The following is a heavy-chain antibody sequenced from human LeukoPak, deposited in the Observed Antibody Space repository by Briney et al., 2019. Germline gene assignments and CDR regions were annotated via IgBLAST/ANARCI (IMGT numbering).Heavy chain of an antibody. D-gene: IGHD1-26*01. CDR3: AKDLRCSGTYSAFDH. V-gene: IGHV3-23*01. J-gene: IGHJ4*02. Sequence: GGSLRLSCAASGFNFSTYAMSWVRQAPGKGLEWVSAIFGSAYSTHYADSVKGRFTISRDNSKNTVYLYMISLRAEDTAVYYCAKDLRCSGTYSAFDHWGQGTLVTVSS. CDR1: GFNFSTYA. CDR2: IFGSAYST.